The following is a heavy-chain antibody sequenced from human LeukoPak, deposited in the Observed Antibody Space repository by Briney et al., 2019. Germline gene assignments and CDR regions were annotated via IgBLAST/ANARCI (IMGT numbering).Heavy chain of an antibody. CDR2: IYYSGST. CDR3: ARSIVVGSTDV. Sequence: SETLSLTCTVSGGSISSYYWSWIRQPPGKGLEWIGYIYYSGSTNYNPSLKSRVTISVDTSKNQFSLKLSSVTAADTAVYYCARSIVVGSTDVWGKGTTVTISS. D-gene: IGHD3-22*01. J-gene: IGHJ6*04. CDR1: GGSISSYY. V-gene: IGHV4-59*01.